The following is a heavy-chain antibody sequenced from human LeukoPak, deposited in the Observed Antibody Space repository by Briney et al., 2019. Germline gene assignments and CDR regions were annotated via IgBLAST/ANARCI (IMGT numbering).Heavy chain of an antibody. D-gene: IGHD5-18*01. CDR2: IYYSGST. V-gene: IGHV4-59*01. CDR1: GGSISTYY. CDR3: ARESEELWLGHFDY. J-gene: IGHJ4*02. Sequence: SETLSLTCTVSGGSISTYYWGWIRQPPGKGLEWIGYIYYSGSTNYNPSLKSRVTISVDTSKNQFSLKLNSVTAADTAIYYCARESEELWLGHFDYWGQATLVTVSP.